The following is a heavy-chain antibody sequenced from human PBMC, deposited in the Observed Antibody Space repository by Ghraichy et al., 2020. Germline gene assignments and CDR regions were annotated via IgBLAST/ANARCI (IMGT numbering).Heavy chain of an antibody. Sequence: GESLNISCKGSGYSFISYWIGWVRQMPGKGLEWMGIIYPGDSDTRYSPSFQGQVTISADKSMSTAYLQWSSLKASDTAMYYCARLKAYYYDSSGYIDYWGQGTLVTVSS. V-gene: IGHV5-51*01. CDR2: IYPGDSDT. CDR1: GYSFISYW. J-gene: IGHJ4*02. CDR3: ARLKAYYYDSSGYIDY. D-gene: IGHD3-22*01.